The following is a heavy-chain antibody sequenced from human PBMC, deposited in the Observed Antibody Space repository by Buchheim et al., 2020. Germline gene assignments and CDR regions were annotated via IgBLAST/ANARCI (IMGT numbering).Heavy chain of an antibody. J-gene: IGHJ6*02. CDR2: ISYDGSNK. CDR3: ARSRGISSGWFGLERYYYGMDV. CDR1: GFTFSSYA. D-gene: IGHD6-19*01. Sequence: VQLVESGGGVVQPGRSLRLSCAASGFTFSSYAMHWVRQAPGKGLEWVAVISYDGSNKYYADSVKGRFTISRDNSKNTLYLQMNSLRAEDTAVYYCARSRGISSGWFGLERYYYGMDVWGQGTT. V-gene: IGHV3-30-3*01.